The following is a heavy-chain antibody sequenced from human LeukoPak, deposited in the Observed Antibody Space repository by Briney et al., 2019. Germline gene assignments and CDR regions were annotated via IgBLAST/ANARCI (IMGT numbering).Heavy chain of an antibody. V-gene: IGHV1-8*01. CDR2: MNPNSGNT. CDR3: ARDGSRAWLQLRPFDY. CDR1: GYTFTGYD. D-gene: IGHD5-24*01. J-gene: IGHJ4*02. Sequence: ASVKVSCKASGYTFTGYDINWVRQATGQGLEWMGWMNPNSGNTGYAQKFQGRVTMTTDTSTSTAYMELRSLRSDDTAVYYCARDGSRAWLQLRPFDYWGQGTLVTVSS.